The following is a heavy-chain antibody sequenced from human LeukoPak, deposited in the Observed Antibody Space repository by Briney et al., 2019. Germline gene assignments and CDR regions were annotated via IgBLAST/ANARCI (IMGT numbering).Heavy chain of an antibody. CDR3: ARDGAAWYSSSWYYVY. CDR1: GFTVSSNY. V-gene: IGHV3-66*01. CDR2: IYSGGST. Sequence: GSLRLSCAASGFTVSSNYMSWVRQAPGKGLEWVSVIYSGGSTYYADSVKGRFTISRDNSKNTLYLQMNSLRAEDTAVYYCARDGAAWYSSSWYYVYWGQGTLVTVSS. J-gene: IGHJ4*02. D-gene: IGHD6-13*01.